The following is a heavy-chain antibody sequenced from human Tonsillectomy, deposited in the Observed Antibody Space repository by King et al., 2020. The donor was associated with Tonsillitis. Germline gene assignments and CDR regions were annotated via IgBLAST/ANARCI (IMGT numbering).Heavy chain of an antibody. CDR1: GFTFSNAW. D-gene: IGHD4-17*01. CDR2: IKSKTDGGTT. V-gene: IGHV3-15*01. CDR3: TTAQGDYPSSYYYGMDV. Sequence: EVQLVESGGGLVKPGGSLRLSCAASGFTFSNAWMSWVRQAPGKGLEWVGRIKSKTDGGTTDYAAPVKGRFTISRDDSKNTLYLQMNSLKTEDTAVYYCTTAQGDYPSSYYYGMDVWGQGTTVTVSS. J-gene: IGHJ6*02.